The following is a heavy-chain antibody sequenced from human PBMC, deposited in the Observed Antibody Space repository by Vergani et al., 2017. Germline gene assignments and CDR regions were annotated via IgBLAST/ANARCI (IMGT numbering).Heavy chain of an antibody. D-gene: IGHD3-10*01. CDR2: IYYSGST. J-gene: IGHJ4*02. CDR3: ARRTTMVRGVLEIARYYFDY. Sequence: QVQLQQWGAGLLKPSETLSLTCAVYGGSFSGYYWSWIRQPPGKGLEWIGSIYYSGSTYYNPSLKSRVTISVDTSKNQFSLKLSSVTAADTAVYYCARRTTMVRGVLEIARYYFDYWGQGTLVTVSS. V-gene: IGHV4-34*01. CDR1: GGSFSGYY.